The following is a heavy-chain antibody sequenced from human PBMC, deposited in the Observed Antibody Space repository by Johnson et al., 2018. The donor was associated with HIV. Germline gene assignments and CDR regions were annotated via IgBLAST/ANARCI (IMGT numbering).Heavy chain of an antibody. V-gene: IGHV3-53*01. J-gene: IGHJ3*02. Sequence: VQLVESGGGLIQPGGSLRLSCAASGFTVSSNYMSWVRQAPGKGLEWVSVIYSGDTTYYADSVQGRFTISRDNAKNSLYRQMNSLRAEDAAVYYCARSRDCSGGSCPDGFDIWGQGTKVIVSS. CDR1: GFTVSSNY. D-gene: IGHD2-15*01. CDR3: ARSRDCSGGSCPDGFDI. CDR2: IYSGDTT.